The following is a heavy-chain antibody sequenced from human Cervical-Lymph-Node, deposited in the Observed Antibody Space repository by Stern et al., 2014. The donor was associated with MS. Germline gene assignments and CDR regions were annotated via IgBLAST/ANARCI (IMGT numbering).Heavy chain of an antibody. CDR1: GFKFSIYW. CDR2: IYPGDSET. V-gene: IGHV5-51*01. CDR3: ARQTTAWASDV. Sequence: VQLVQSGAELIRPGESLKISCKGSGFKFSIYWIAWVRQMHGKGLEWRGVIYPGDSETRYSPSFQGQVTMSADKSTSTAYLQWSSLNASDTAMYFCARQTTAWASDVWGQGTLVTVSS. D-gene: IGHD1-14*01. J-gene: IGHJ4*02.